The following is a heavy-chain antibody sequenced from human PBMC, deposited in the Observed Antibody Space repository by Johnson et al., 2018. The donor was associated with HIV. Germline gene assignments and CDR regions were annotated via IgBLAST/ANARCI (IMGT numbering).Heavy chain of an antibody. V-gene: IGHV3-13*01. Sequence: MLLVESGGGVVQPGGSLRLSCAASGFTFRSYGMHWVRQATGKGLEWVSAIGTAGDTYYPGSVKGRFTISRENAKNSLYLQMNSLRAEDTAVYYCATDIVVVLALGGDAFDIWGQGTMVIVSS. CDR1: GFTFRSYG. D-gene: IGHD2-2*01. CDR3: ATDIVVVLALGGDAFDI. CDR2: IGTAGDT. J-gene: IGHJ3*02.